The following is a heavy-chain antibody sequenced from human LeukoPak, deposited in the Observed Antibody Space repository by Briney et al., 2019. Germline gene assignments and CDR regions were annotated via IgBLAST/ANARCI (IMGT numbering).Heavy chain of an antibody. CDR2: MNPNSGNT. Sequence: ASVKVSCKASGYTFTSYDINWVRQATGQGLEWVGWMNPNSGNTGYAQKFQGRVTMTRNTSISTAYMELSSLRSEDTAVYYCARAHRRWLRAFDIWGQGTMVTVSS. D-gene: IGHD5-24*01. V-gene: IGHV1-8*01. CDR1: GYTFTSYD. CDR3: ARAHRRWLRAFDI. J-gene: IGHJ3*02.